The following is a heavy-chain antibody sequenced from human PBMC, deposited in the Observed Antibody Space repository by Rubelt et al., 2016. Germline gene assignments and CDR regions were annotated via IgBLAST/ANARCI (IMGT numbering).Heavy chain of an antibody. CDR3: ARKYGDYGMDV. D-gene: IGHD4-17*01. J-gene: IGHJ6*02. Sequence: GKGLEWVSDISGSGLTTYYADSVKGRFTISRDNSKNTLYLQMNSLRAEDTAVYYCARKYGDYGMDVWGQGTTVTVSS. V-gene: IGHV3-23*01. CDR2: ISGSGLTT.